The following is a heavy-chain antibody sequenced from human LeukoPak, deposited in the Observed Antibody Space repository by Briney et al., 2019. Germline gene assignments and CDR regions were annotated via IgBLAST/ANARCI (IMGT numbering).Heavy chain of an antibody. CDR3: ARLVRDCSGGSCYKYFQH. Sequence: PSETLSLTRTVSGGSISSSSYYWGWIRQPPGKGLEWIGSIYYSGSTYYNPSLKSRVTISVDTSKNQFSLKLSSVTAADTAVYYCARLVRDCSGGSCYKYFQHWGQGTLVTVSS. CDR2: IYYSGST. J-gene: IGHJ1*01. V-gene: IGHV4-39*01. CDR1: GGSISSSSYY. D-gene: IGHD2-15*01.